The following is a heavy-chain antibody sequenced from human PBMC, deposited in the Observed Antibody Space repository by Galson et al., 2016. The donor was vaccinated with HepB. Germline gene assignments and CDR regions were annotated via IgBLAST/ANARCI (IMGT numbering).Heavy chain of an antibody. CDR3: ARLTPHCGAEMCRQFDP. J-gene: IGHJ5*02. D-gene: IGHD2-21*01. Sequence: TLSLTCTVSGGSVNSGDYYWSWIRQAPGKGLEWIGYIYDNGNTYHNPSLKSRLTISSDTSMNQFSLKLSSVTAADTAVYYCARLTPHCGAEMCRQFDPWGQGILVTVSA. V-gene: IGHV4-31*03. CDR2: IYDNGNT. CDR1: GGSVNSGDYY.